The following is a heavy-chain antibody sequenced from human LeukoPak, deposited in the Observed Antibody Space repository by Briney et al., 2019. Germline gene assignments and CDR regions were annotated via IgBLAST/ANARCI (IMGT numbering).Heavy chain of an antibody. Sequence: GGSLRLSCAASGFTFSNAWMSWVRQAPGKGLEWVGRIKSKTDGGTTDYAAPVKGRFTISRDDSKNTLYLQMNSLRAEDTAVYYCARWAHFMEQWLTPHDAFDIWGQGTMVTVSS. CDR3: ARWAHFMEQWLTPHDAFDI. V-gene: IGHV3-15*01. J-gene: IGHJ3*02. D-gene: IGHD6-19*01. CDR1: GFTFSNAW. CDR2: IKSKTDGGTT.